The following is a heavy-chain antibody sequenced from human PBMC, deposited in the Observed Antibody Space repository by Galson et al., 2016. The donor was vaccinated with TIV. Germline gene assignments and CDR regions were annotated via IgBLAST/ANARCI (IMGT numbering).Heavy chain of an antibody. V-gene: IGHV3-11*06. CDR3: ARARGSIVGGTYYVDY. J-gene: IGHJ4*02. CDR1: GFPFSDYY. CDR2: ISAKSSYT. D-gene: IGHD1-26*01. Sequence: SLRLSCAASGFPFSDYYMTWVRQAPGKGLEWVSYISAKSSYTKYADSVKGRFTISRDNAKNSLFLQMNSLRAEDTAVYYCARARGSIVGGTYYVDYWGQGTLVTVSS.